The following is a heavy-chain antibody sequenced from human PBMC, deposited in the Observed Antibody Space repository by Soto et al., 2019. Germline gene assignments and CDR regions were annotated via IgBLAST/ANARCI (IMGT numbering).Heavy chain of an antibody. CDR3: ARVLSNSYGYGMAV. Sequence: SETLPLTCAVYGGSFSGSSWSWIRQPPGKGLEWIGEINHSGSTNYNPSLKSRVTISVDTSKNQFSLELSSVTAADTAVYYCARVLSNSYGYGMAVSGQGSTVTVSS. CDR2: INHSGST. V-gene: IGHV4-34*01. J-gene: IGHJ6*02. D-gene: IGHD5-18*01. CDR1: GGSFSGSS.